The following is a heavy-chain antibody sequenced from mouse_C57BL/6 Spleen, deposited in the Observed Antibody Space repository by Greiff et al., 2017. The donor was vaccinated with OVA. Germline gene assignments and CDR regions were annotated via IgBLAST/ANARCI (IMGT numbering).Heavy chain of an antibody. D-gene: IGHD1-1*01. Sequence: QVQLQQPGAELVKPGASVKMSCKASGYTFTSYWITWVKQRPGQGLEWIGDIYPGSGSTNYNEKFKSKATLTVDTSSSTGYMQLSSLTSDVSAVYYWARESSGSSYWFAYWGQGTLVTVSA. CDR3: ARESSGSSYWFAY. J-gene: IGHJ3*01. CDR1: GYTFTSYW. CDR2: IYPGSGST. V-gene: IGHV1-55*01.